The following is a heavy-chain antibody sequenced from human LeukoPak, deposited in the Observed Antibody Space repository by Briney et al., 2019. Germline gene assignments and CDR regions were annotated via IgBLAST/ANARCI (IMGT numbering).Heavy chain of an antibody. Sequence: SETLSLTCTVSGGSISSYYWSWIRQPPGKGLEWIGYIYYSGSTNYNPSLKSRVTISADTSKNQFSLKLSSVTAADTAVYYCAKQSPLVFNAFDIWGQGTMVTVSS. CDR2: IYYSGST. J-gene: IGHJ3*02. CDR1: GGSISSYY. CDR3: AKQSPLVFNAFDI. V-gene: IGHV4-59*08. D-gene: IGHD2-2*01.